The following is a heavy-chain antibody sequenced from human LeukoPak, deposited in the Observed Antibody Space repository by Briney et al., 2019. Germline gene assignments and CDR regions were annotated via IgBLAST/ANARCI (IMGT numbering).Heavy chain of an antibody. D-gene: IGHD3-16*02. CDR1: GGTFSSYA. J-gene: IGHJ4*02. CDR2: IIPIFGTA. V-gene: IGHV1-69*05. Sequence: GASVKVSCKASGGTFSSYAISWVRQAPGQGLEWMGGIIPIFGTANYAQKLQGRVTMTTDTSTSTAYMELRSLRSDDTAVYYCARDLGYDYVWGSYRPSLDYWGQGTLVTVSS. CDR3: ARDLGYDYVWGSYRPSLDY.